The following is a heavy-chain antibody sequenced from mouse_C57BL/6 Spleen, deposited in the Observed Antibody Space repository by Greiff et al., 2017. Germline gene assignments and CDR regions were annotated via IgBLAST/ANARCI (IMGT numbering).Heavy chain of an antibody. CDR3: ARHEDIPYYAMDY. CDR2: ISNLAYSI. CDR1: GFTFSDYG. J-gene: IGHJ4*01. V-gene: IGHV5-15*01. Sequence: EVKVVESGGGLVQPGGSLKLSCAASGFTFSDYGMAWVRQAPRKGPEWVAFISNLAYSIYYADTVTGRFTISRENAKNTLYLEMSSLRSEDTAMYYCARHEDIPYYAMDYWGQGTSVTVSS.